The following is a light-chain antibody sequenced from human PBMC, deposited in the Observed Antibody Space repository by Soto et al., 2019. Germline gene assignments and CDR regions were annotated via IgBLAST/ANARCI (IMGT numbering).Light chain of an antibody. J-gene: IGKJ4*01. CDR3: QQFNSYPLLT. V-gene: IGKV1-13*02. CDR1: QGISSA. CDR2: DAS. Sequence: AIQLTQSPSSLSASVGDRGTITCRASQGISSALAWYQQKPGKAPKLLIYDASSFESGVPSRFSGSGSGTDFTLTISSLQPEDFATYYCQQFNSYPLLTFGGGTKVEIK.